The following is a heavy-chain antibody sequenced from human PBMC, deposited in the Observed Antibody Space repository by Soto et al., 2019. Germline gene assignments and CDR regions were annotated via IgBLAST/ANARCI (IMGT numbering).Heavy chain of an antibody. CDR2: ISSSSSTI. CDR3: ARGGDYVWGSYFWFDP. CDR1: GFTFSSYS. Sequence: EVQLVESGGGLVQPGGSLRLSCAASGFTFSSYSMNWVRQAPGKGLEWVSYISSSSSTIYYADSVKGRFTISRDNAKNSRYLKMNSLRDEDTAVYYCARGGDYVWGSYFWFDPWGQGTLVTVSS. D-gene: IGHD3-16*01. J-gene: IGHJ5*02. V-gene: IGHV3-48*02.